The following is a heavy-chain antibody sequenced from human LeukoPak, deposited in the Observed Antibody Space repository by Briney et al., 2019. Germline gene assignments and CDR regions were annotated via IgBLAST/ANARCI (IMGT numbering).Heavy chain of an antibody. D-gene: IGHD2-2*01. J-gene: IGHJ4*02. Sequence: GALRLSCAASGFTFSSYAMSWVRQAPGKGLEWVSAISGSGGSTYYADSVKGRFTISRDNSKNTLYLQMNSLRAEDTAVYYCAKDWGYCSSTSCYEIDYWGQGTLVTVSS. V-gene: IGHV3-23*01. CDR3: AKDWGYCSSTSCYEIDY. CDR1: GFTFSSYA. CDR2: ISGSGGST.